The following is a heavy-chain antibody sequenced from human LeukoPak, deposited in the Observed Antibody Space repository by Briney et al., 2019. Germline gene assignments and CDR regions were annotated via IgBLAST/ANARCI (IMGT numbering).Heavy chain of an antibody. CDR3: ARDLSFGSLDF. D-gene: IGHD1-26*01. CDR2: MWYDGSRE. CDR1: GFILSIHG. J-gene: IGHJ4*02. Sequence: GGSLRLSCAASGFILSIHGMHWVRQAPGKGLEWVAGMWYDGSREDYADSVKGRFTISRDMSKNTLNLQMNSLRVEDTAMFYCARDLSFGSLDFRGQGTLVTVSS. V-gene: IGHV3-33*01.